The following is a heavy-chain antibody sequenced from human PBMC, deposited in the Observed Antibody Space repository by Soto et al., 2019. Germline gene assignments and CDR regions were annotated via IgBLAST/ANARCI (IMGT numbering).Heavy chain of an antibody. CDR3: ASGGHRSLEWPIEFDY. Sequence: VKVSCKASGYTFTSYAMHWVRQAPGQRLEWMGWINAGNGNTKYSQKFQGRVTITRDTSASTAYMELSSLRSEDTAVYYCASGGHRSLEWPIEFDYWGQGTLVTVSS. D-gene: IGHD3-3*01. CDR2: INAGNGNT. J-gene: IGHJ4*02. V-gene: IGHV1-3*01. CDR1: GYTFTSYA.